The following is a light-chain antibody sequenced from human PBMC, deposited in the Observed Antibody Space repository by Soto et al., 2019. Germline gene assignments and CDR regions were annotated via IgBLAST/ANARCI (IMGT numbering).Light chain of an antibody. J-gene: IGLJ1*01. CDR2: EVT. Sequence: QSALTQPASVSGSPGQSITISCTGTSNDVGFYSYVSWYQQHPGKAPKLIIYEVTNRPSGVSDHFSGSKSDNTASLTISGLQAEDEADYYCVSFAGGTYVFGTGTKVTVL. CDR1: SNDVGFYSY. V-gene: IGLV2-14*01. CDR3: VSFAGGTYV.